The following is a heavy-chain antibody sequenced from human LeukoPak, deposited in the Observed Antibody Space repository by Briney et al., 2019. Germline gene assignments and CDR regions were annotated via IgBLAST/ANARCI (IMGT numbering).Heavy chain of an antibody. J-gene: IGHJ4*02. V-gene: IGHV3-23*01. D-gene: IGHD3-9*01. CDR1: GFTFSSYA. CDR3: ASYDILTGYSRHPLKR. CDR2: ISGGGGST. Sequence: GGSLRLSCAASGFTFSSYAMSWVRQAPGKGLEWVSSISGGGGSTYYADAVKGRFTISRDKSKNTLYLQVNSLRAENTAVYYGASYDILTGYSRHPLKRWGQGTLVTVSS.